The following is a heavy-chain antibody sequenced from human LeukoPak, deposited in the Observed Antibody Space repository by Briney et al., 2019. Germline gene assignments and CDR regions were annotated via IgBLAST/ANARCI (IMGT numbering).Heavy chain of an antibody. J-gene: IGHJ4*02. Sequence: GGSLRLSCAASGFTFSSSAMSWVRQAPGKGLEWVAFIRYDGSNKYYADSVKGRFTISRDNSKNTLYLQMNSLRAEDTAVYYCAKDHIVGATDIDYWGQGTLVTVSS. V-gene: IGHV3-30*02. CDR3: AKDHIVGATDIDY. CDR2: IRYDGSNK. CDR1: GFTFSSSA. D-gene: IGHD1-26*01.